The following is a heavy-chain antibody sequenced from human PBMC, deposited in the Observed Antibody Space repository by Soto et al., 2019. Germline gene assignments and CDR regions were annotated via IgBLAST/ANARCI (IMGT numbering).Heavy chain of an antibody. D-gene: IGHD7-27*01. CDR1: GYTFTGYY. CDR2: INPNSGGT. J-gene: IGHJ6*02. V-gene: IGHV1-2*02. CDR3: ATEGVPWGEPLGMDV. Sequence: ASVKVSCKASGYTFTGYYMHWVRQAPGQGLEWMGWINPNSGGTNYAQKFQGRVTMTRDTSISTAYMELSRLRSDDTAVYYCATEGVPWGEPLGMDVWGQGTTVTVSS.